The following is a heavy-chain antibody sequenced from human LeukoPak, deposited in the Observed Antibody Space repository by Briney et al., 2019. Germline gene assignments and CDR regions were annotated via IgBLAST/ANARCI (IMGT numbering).Heavy chain of an antibody. CDR3: AKARRTSGGYFRVTKGSDY. D-gene: IGHD3-10*01. CDR2: IRYDGSYK. V-gene: IGHV3-30*02. J-gene: IGHJ4*02. Sequence: QAGGSLRLSCAASGFTFSSYGMHWVRQAPGKGLEWVAFIRYDGSYKFYAESVKGRFTVSRDNSKNTLYLQMNSLRAEDTAVYYCAKARRTSGGYFRVTKGSDYWGQGTLVTVSS. CDR1: GFTFSSYG.